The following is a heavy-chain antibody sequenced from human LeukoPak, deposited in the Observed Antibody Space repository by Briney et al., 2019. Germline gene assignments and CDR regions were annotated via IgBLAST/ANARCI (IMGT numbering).Heavy chain of an antibody. Sequence: KPSETLSLTCAVYGGSFSGYYWSWIRQPPGKGLEWIGEINHSGSTNYNPSLKSRVTISVDTSKNQFSLKLSSVTAADTAVYYCARRGAYDFWSGYSSLDAFDIWGQGTMVTVSP. J-gene: IGHJ3*02. V-gene: IGHV4-34*01. CDR1: GGSFSGYY. D-gene: IGHD3-3*01. CDR2: INHSGST. CDR3: ARRGAYDFWSGYSSLDAFDI.